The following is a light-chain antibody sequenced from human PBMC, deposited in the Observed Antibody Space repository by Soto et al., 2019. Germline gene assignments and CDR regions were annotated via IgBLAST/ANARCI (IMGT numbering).Light chain of an antibody. Sequence: QSALTQPPSASGSPGQSVTISCTGTSSDVGGYNYVSWYQQHPGKAPKLMIYEVNKRPSGVPDRFSGSKSGNTASLPVSGLQADDEASYYCSSYAGSNNFGVFGTGTKVTVL. CDR3: SSYAGSNNFGV. V-gene: IGLV2-8*01. CDR1: SSDVGGYNY. CDR2: EVN. J-gene: IGLJ1*01.